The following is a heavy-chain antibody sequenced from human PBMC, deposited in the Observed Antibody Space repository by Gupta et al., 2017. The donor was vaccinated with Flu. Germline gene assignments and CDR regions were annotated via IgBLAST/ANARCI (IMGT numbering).Heavy chain of an antibody. Sequence: GQLLESGGGLVQRGGTLRLSCEAPGFPFSAYDMRWVRQAPGKGLEWVATVSATGASSYYADSVRGRFTVSRDRSKSTVYLQMTNLRAEDTAVYYCAKDIVGSSDAFDIWGHGTKVTVSS. CDR3: AKDIVGSSDAFDI. CDR1: GFPFSAYD. J-gene: IGHJ3*02. D-gene: IGHD1-26*01. V-gene: IGHV3-23*01. CDR2: VSATGASS.